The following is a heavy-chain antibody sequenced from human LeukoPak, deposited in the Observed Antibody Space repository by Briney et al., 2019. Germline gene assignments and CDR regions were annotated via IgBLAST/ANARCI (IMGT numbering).Heavy chain of an antibody. CDR3: ARGLEVRARVGYHYYMDV. CDR1: GDSISSSSFF. J-gene: IGHJ6*03. D-gene: IGHD1-26*01. CDR2: VYSENT. Sequence: KPSETLSLTCTVSGDSISSSSFFWGWIRQPPGKGLEWIGAVYSENTYYNPSLKSRVSISVDTSKNQFSLTMSSVTAADTAVYFCARGLEVRARVGYHYYMDVWGKRTTVTVSS. V-gene: IGHV4-39*07.